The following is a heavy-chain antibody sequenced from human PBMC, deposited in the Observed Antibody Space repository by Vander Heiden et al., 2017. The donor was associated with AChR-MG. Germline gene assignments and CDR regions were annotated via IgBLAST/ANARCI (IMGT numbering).Heavy chain of an antibody. CDR3: AAEAPDSSGYHTYYGMDV. J-gene: IGHJ6*02. D-gene: IGHD3-22*01. V-gene: IGHV1-58*02. Sequence: QMQLVQSGPEVKKPGTSVKVSCKPSGFTFSAMQWVRQARGQRLEWIGWIVVGSGSTHYAQKFQERVTITRDMSTTTVYMSLSSLRPEDTAVYYCAAEAPDSSGYHTYYGMDVWGQGTTVAVSS. CDR2: IVVGSGST. CDR1: GFTFSA.